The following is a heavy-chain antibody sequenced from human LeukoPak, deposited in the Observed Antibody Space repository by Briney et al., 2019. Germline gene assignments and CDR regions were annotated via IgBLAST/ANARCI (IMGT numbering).Heavy chain of an antibody. CDR3: ARDHYDFWSGYLDY. CDR1: GGSISSSSYY. CDR2: IYYSGST. Sequence: SETLSLTCTVSGGSISSSSYYWGWIRQPPGKGLEWIGSIYYSGSTYYNPSLKSRVTISVDTSKNQFSLKLSSVTAADTAVYYCARDHYDFWSGYLDYWGQGTLVTVSS. D-gene: IGHD3-3*01. J-gene: IGHJ4*02. V-gene: IGHV4-39*07.